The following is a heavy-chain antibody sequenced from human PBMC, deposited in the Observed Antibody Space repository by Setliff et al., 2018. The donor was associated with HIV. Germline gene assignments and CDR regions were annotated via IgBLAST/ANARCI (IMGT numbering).Heavy chain of an antibody. CDR3: ARGGYHGFGSYGDY. CDR1: GYTFTSYY. CDR2: INPSGDST. J-gene: IGHJ4*02. Sequence: GASVKVSCKASGYTFTSYYMHWVRQAPRHGLEWMGIINPSGDSTAYAQKFQGRVAMTRDPSTSTVYMELSRLRSDDTAVYYCARGGYHGFGSYGDYWGQGTLVTVSS. V-gene: IGHV1-46*01. D-gene: IGHD3-10*01.